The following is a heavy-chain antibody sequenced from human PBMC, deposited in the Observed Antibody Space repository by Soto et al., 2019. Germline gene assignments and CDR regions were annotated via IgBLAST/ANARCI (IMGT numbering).Heavy chain of an antibody. Sequence: ASVKVSCKASGYTFTNYGFSWVRQAPGQGLEWMGWISGYNGNTKYAEKFQGRVTMTTDTSTSTAHMELRSLRSDDTAVYYCARVSPFLTGPDYWGQGTLVTVSS. D-gene: IGHD3-9*01. CDR1: GYTFTNYG. V-gene: IGHV1-18*01. CDR2: ISGYNGNT. J-gene: IGHJ4*02. CDR3: ARVSPFLTGPDY.